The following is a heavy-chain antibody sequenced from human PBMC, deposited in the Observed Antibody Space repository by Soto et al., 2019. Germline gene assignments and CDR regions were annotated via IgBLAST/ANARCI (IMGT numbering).Heavy chain of an antibody. CDR2: ISSSSSYI. CDR3: ANDSGYGGRPTDAFDI. V-gene: IGHV3-21*01. CDR1: GFTFSSYS. J-gene: IGHJ3*02. D-gene: IGHD5-12*01. Sequence: PGGSLRLSCAASGFTFSSYSMNWVRQAPGKGLEWVSSISSSSSYIYYADSVKGRFTISRDNAKNSLYLQMNSLRAEDTAVYYCANDSGYGGRPTDAFDIWGQGTMVTVSS.